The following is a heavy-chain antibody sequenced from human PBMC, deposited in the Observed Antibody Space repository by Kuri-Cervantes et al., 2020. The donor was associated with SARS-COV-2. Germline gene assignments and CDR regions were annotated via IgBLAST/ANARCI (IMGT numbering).Heavy chain of an antibody. CDR2: IYYTGNT. CDR1: GYSISSSYY. D-gene: IGHD3-10*01. J-gene: IGHJ5*02. CDR3: ARVEIVTNVRGVHNWFDP. V-gene: IGHV4-38-2*01. Sequence: SETLSLTCAVSGYSISSSYYWGWIRQPPGKGLEWIGNIYYTGNTYPNPSLESRVTISVDTSKNQFSLRLTSVTAADTALYFCARVEIVTNVRGVHNWFDPWGQGTLVTVSS.